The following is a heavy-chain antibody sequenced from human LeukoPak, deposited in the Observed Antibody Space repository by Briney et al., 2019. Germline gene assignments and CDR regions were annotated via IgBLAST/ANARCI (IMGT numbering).Heavy chain of an antibody. V-gene: IGHV3-21*01. D-gene: IGHD1-26*01. CDR2: ISSSSSYI. CDR1: GFTFSSYA. Sequence: GGSLRLSCGASGFTFSSYAMTWFRQAPGKGLEWVSSISSSSSYIYYADSVKGRFTISRDNAKNSLYLQMNSLRAEDTAVYYCARGNLGDFDYWGQGTLVTVSS. J-gene: IGHJ4*02. CDR3: ARGNLGDFDY.